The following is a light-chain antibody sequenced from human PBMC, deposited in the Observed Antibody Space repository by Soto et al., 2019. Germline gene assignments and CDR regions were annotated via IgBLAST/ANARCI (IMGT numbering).Light chain of an antibody. CDR1: QSVSSY. V-gene: IGKV3-11*01. CDR3: QQRSNWPPGYT. CDR2: DAS. J-gene: IGKJ2*01. Sequence: EIVLAQSPDTLSLSQGERATLSCRASQSVSSYLAWYQQKPGQAPRLLIYDASNRATGIPARFSGSGSGTDFTLTISSLEPEDFAVYYCQQRSNWPPGYTFGQGTKLEIK.